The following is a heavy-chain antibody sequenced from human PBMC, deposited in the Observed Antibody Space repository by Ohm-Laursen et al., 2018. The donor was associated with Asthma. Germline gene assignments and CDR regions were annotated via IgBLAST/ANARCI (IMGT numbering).Heavy chain of an antibody. CDR3: ARSPGIAVEGGLAFDY. J-gene: IGHJ4*02. CDR1: GFTFSDYY. CDR2: IGNSGSAI. V-gene: IGHV3-11*01. Sequence: SLRLSCSASGFTFSDYYMSFIRQAPGKGLEWVSYIGNSGSAIYYADSVKGRFTLSRDNAKNSLYLQMNSLRAEDTAVYYCARSPGIAVEGGLAFDYWGQGTLVTVSS. D-gene: IGHD6-19*01.